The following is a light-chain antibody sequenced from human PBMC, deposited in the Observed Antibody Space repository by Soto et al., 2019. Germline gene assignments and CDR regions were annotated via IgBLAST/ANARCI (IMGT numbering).Light chain of an antibody. CDR1: QSVSRN. CDR2: GAS. CDR3: QQYNNWPLLT. Sequence: EIVMTQSPATLSVSPGGRSTLSFSASQSVSRNLAWYQQKPGQAPRLIXYGASTRANGIPARFSGSGSWTKYTLTISSLQSEDFSVYYCQQYNNWPLLTFGGGTQV. J-gene: IGKJ4*01. V-gene: IGKV3-15*01.